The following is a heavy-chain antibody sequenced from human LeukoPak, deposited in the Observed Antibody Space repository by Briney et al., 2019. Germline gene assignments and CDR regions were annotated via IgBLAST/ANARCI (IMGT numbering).Heavy chain of an antibody. D-gene: IGHD3-22*01. CDR2: INSDGSST. J-gene: IGHJ4*02. CDR3: ARDPAYYDSSGLTDY. V-gene: IGHV3-74*01. Sequence: GGSLRLSCAASGFTFSSYWMHWVRQAPGKGPVWVSHINSDGSSTSYADSVKGRFTISRDNAKNTLYLQMNSLRAEDTAVYYCARDPAYYDSSGLTDYWGQGTLVTVSS. CDR1: GFTFSSYW.